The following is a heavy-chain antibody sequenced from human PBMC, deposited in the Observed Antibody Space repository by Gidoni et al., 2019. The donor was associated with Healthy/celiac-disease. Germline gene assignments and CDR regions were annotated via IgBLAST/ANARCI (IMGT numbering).Heavy chain of an antibody. CDR3: AGGIAYGMDV. J-gene: IGHJ6*02. Sequence: QVQLQESGPGLVKPSETLSLTCTVSGGSISSYYWSWIRQPPGKGLEWIGYMHYSGSTNYNPSLKSRGTISVDTSKNQFSLKLSSVTAADTAVYYCAGGIAYGMDVWGQGTTVTVSS. CDR2: MHYSGST. CDR1: GGSISSYY. D-gene: IGHD6-13*01. V-gene: IGHV4-59*08.